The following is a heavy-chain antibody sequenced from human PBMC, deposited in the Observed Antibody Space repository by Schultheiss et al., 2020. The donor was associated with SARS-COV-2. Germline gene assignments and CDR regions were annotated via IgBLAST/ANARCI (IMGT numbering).Heavy chain of an antibody. Sequence: SETLSLTCTVSGGSISSYYWSWIRQPPGKGLEWIGYIYYSGSTYYNPSLKSRVTISVDTSKNQFSLKLSSVTAADTAVYYCARHEWDGPAGYWGQGTLVTVSS. CDR3: ARHEWDGPAGY. J-gene: IGHJ4*02. CDR1: GGSISSYY. CDR2: IYYSGST. D-gene: IGHD1-26*01. V-gene: IGHV4-59*08.